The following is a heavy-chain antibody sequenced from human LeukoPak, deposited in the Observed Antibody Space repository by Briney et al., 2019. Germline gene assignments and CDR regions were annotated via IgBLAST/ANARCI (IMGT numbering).Heavy chain of an antibody. D-gene: IGHD3-10*01. CDR1: GFTVSSNY. CDR3: AKAFDYGSGSNYKTFDY. V-gene: IGHV3-23*01. CDR2: ISGRDGRT. J-gene: IGHJ4*02. Sequence: PGGSLRLSCAASGFTVSSNYMSWVRQAPGKGLEWVSGISGRDGRTYYADSVKGRFTISRDNSKNTLDLQMNSLRAEDTAVYYCAKAFDYGSGSNYKTFDYWGQGTLVTVSS.